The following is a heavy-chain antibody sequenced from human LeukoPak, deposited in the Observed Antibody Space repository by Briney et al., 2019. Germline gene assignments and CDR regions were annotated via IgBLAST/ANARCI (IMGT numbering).Heavy chain of an antibody. CDR2: ISTTGSSI. CDR3: ARVQRGIAVALDY. CDR1: GFTFSSYE. V-gene: IGHV3-48*03. D-gene: IGHD6-19*01. J-gene: IGHJ4*02. Sequence: QPGGSLRLSCAASGFTFSSYEMNWVRQAPGKGLEWVSYISTTGSSIYYADSVKGRFIISRDNVKNLLYLQMNSLRAEDTAVYYCARVQRGIAVALDYWGQGTLATVSS.